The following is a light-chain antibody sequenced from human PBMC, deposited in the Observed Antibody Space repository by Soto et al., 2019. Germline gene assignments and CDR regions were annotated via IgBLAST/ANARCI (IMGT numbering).Light chain of an antibody. CDR3: EIWDSNTHTV. CDR2: LEGSGSY. Sequence: QTVVTQSSSASASLGSSVKLTCTLRSGHSSYIIAWHQQQPGKAPRYLMKLEGSGSYNKGSGVPDRFSGSSSGADRYLTISNLQFEDEADYYCEIWDSNTHTVFGGGTKVTVL. CDR1: SGHSSYI. J-gene: IGLJ3*02. V-gene: IGLV4-60*02.